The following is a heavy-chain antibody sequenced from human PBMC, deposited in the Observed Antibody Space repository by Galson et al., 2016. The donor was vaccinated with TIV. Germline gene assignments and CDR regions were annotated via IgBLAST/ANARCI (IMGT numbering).Heavy chain of an antibody. CDR1: GFTFSSYW. V-gene: IGHV3-7*01. D-gene: IGHD5-12*01. J-gene: IGHJ5*02. CDR2: IKQDGSEK. CDR3: ARWRVGWLDT. Sequence: PRLSCAASGFTFSSYWMSWVRQAPGEGLEWVANIKQDGSEKYYVDSVKGRFTISRDNVKNSLYLQMNSLRAGDTAVYYCARWRVGWLDTWGQGTLVTVSS.